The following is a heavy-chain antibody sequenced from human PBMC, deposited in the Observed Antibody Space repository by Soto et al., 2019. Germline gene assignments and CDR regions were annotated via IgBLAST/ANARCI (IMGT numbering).Heavy chain of an antibody. Sequence: ASVKVSCKASGGTFSSYAISWVRQAPGQGLEWMGGIIPIFGTANYAQKFQGRVTITADESTSTAYMELSSLRSEDTAVYYCARDSVTTVREPGGGYGMDVWGQGTTVTVS. CDR3: ARDSVTTVREPGGGYGMDV. V-gene: IGHV1-69*13. D-gene: IGHD3-10*01. J-gene: IGHJ6*02. CDR1: GGTFSSYA. CDR2: IIPIFGTA.